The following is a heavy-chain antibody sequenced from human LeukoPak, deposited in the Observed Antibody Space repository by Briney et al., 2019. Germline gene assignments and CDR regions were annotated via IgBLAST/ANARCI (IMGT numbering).Heavy chain of an antibody. Sequence: PSAILSLTYTVSGGPITSSYWSWIRLPPGKGLGWIGYIYYSGSTNYNPSLKSRVTISVDTSKNQFSLSLSSVTAADTAIYYCARDPRGQGYNFRISDAFDIWGQGTMVTVSS. D-gene: IGHD5-24*01. V-gene: IGHV4-59*01. CDR2: IYYSGST. CDR3: ARDPRGQGYNFRISDAFDI. CDR1: GGPITSSY. J-gene: IGHJ3*02.